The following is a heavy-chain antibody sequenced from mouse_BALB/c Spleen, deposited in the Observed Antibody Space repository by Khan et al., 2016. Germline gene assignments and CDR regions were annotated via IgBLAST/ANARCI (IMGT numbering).Heavy chain of an antibody. CDR2: ISSDGDYT. J-gene: IGHJ3*01. Sequence: EVELVESGGDLVKPGGSLKLSCAASGFTFSSYSMSWIRQTPDKRLEWVATISSDGDYTYFPASVKGRFTISRDNAKNTLNLQMSSLKSEDTALXYWESHLTGSFAYWGQGTLVTVSA. D-gene: IGHD4-1*01. CDR1: GFTFSSYS. CDR3: ESHLTGSFAY. V-gene: IGHV5-6*01.